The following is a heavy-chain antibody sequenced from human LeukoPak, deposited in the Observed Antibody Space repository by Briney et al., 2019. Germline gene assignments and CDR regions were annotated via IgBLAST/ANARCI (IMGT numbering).Heavy chain of an antibody. D-gene: IGHD3-9*01. CDR3: ARDLGDDYDILTGYYDY. V-gene: IGHV3-7*01. CDR2: IKQDGSEK. Sequence: GGSLRLSCAASGFTFRSYWMSWVRQAPGKGLEWVANIKQDGSEKYYVDSVKGRFTISRDNAKNSLYLQMNSLRAEDTAVYYCARDLGDDYDILTGYYDYWGQGTLVTVSS. J-gene: IGHJ4*02. CDR1: GFTFRSYW.